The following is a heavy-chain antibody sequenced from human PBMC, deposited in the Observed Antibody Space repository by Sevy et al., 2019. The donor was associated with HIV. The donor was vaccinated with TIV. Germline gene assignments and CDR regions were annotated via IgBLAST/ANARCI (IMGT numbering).Heavy chain of an antibody. CDR2: ISYDARNTK. Sequence: GGSLRLSCAASGFTFSDFRMHWVRQAPGKGLEWVAVISYDARNTKYNPDSVKGRFIISRDNSTNTLYLQINSLRPEDTAIYYCARDKGEILSSAFDYWGQGTLVTVSS. V-gene: IGHV3-30*04. CDR1: GFTFSDFR. CDR3: ARDKGEILSSAFDY. D-gene: IGHD3-16*01. J-gene: IGHJ4*02.